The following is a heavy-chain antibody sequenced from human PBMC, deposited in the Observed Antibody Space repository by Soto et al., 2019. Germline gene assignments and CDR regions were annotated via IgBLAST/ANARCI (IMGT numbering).Heavy chain of an antibody. D-gene: IGHD3-3*01. V-gene: IGHV3-11*01. J-gene: IGHJ3*02. CDR3: AREHTPDYDFWSGYFPNDAFYI. CDR1: GFTFSDYY. Sequence: GGSLRLSCAASGFTFSDYYMSWIRQAPGKGLEWVSYISSSGSTIYYADSVKGRFTISRDNAKNSLYLQMNSLRAEDTAVYYCAREHTPDYDFWSGYFPNDAFYIWGQGTMVTVSS. CDR2: ISSSGSTI.